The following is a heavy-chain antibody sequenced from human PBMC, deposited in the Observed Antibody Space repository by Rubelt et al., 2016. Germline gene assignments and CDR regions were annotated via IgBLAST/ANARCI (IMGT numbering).Heavy chain of an antibody. CDR2: IRGSGGSS. CDR1: GFTFSSYA. Sequence: LESGGGFVQPGGSLRLACAASGFTFSSYAMIWVRQTPEKGLEWVSSIRGSGGSSLYADSVKGRFTISRDNSKNTLYPQMNSLRAEDTAVYYCAKATGLSTDSSGNDYWGQGTLVTVSS. J-gene: IGHJ4*02. D-gene: IGHD3-22*01. CDR3: AKATGLSTDSSGNDY. V-gene: IGHV3-23*01.